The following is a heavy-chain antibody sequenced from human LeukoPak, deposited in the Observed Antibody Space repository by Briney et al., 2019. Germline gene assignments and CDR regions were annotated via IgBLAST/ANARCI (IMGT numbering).Heavy chain of an antibody. CDR1: GNSFASSW. CDR2: IYPGDSDS. V-gene: IGHV5-51*07. Sequence: GESLKISCKDSGNSFASSWIGWVHQMPGKGLDWMGIIYPGDSDSRYSASFQGQVTISADKSISTAYLQWSSLKASDTAMYYCARHLWVHSSAVPMDVWGKGTTVTVSS. D-gene: IGHD6-25*01. J-gene: IGHJ6*03. CDR3: ARHLWVHSSAVPMDV.